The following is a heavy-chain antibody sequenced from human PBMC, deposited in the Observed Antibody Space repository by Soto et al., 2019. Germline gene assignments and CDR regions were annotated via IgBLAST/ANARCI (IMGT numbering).Heavy chain of an antibody. CDR3: AKDPDYDILTGYYSY. J-gene: IGHJ4*02. Sequence: GGSLRLSCAASGFTFSSYAMSWVRQAPGKGLEWVSAISGSGGSTYYADSVKGRFTTSRDNSKNTLYLQMNSLRAEDTAVYYCAKDPDYDILTGYYSYWGQGTLVTVSS. CDR1: GFTFSSYA. CDR2: ISGSGGST. D-gene: IGHD3-9*01. V-gene: IGHV3-23*01.